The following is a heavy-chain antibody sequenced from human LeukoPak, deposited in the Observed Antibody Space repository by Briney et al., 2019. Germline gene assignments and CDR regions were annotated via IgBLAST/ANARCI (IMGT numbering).Heavy chain of an antibody. CDR1: GFTFSSYS. V-gene: IGHV3-23*01. CDR2: TSGSDGTT. Sequence: GGSLRLSCAASGFTFSSYSMNWVRQAPGKGLEWVSATSGSDGTTYYADSVKGRFTISRDNSKNTLYLQMDSLRAEDTAVYYCARGKTGDSWGQGTLVTVSS. J-gene: IGHJ4*02. D-gene: IGHD7-27*01. CDR3: ARGKTGDS.